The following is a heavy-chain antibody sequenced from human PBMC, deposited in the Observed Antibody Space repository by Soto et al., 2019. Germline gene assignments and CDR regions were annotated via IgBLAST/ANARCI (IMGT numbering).Heavy chain of an antibody. CDR1: GFTFSSYS. D-gene: IGHD2-2*01. J-gene: IGHJ6*03. Sequence: SLRLSCAASGFTFSSYSMNWVRQAPGKGLEWVSYITSGSSTVYYADSVKGRFTISRDNAKNSLYLQMNSLRAEDTAVYYCARGRYCSSTSCFRDYMDVWGKGTTVTVSS. V-gene: IGHV3-48*01. CDR2: ITSGSSTV. CDR3: ARGRYCSSTSCFRDYMDV.